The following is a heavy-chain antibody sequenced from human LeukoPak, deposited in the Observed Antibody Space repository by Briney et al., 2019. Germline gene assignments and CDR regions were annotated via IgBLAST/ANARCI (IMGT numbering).Heavy chain of an antibody. Sequence: GGSLRLSCVASGFTLSFYNMNWVRQAPGKGLEWVSSISSTSNYIYYTDSVKGRFTVSRDNAKNSLYLQMSSLRGDDTAIYYCARRSAIVGENTGLDSWGQGTLVTVSS. CDR3: ARRSAIVGENTGLDS. V-gene: IGHV3-21*01. CDR1: GFTLSFYN. CDR2: ISSTSNYI. D-gene: IGHD1-26*01. J-gene: IGHJ4*02.